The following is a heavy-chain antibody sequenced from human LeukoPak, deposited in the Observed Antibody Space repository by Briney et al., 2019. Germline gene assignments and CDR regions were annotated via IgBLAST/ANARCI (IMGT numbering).Heavy chain of an antibody. CDR1: GGSFSGYY. CDR2: INHSGST. CDR3: ARLLGDYYYYGMDV. V-gene: IGHV4-34*01. Sequence: PSETLSLTCAVYGGSFSGYYWSWIRQPPGKGLEWIGEINHSGSTNYNPSLKSRVTISVDTSKNQFSLKLSSVTAADTAVYYCARLLGDYYYYGMDVWGQGTTVTVSS. J-gene: IGHJ6*02.